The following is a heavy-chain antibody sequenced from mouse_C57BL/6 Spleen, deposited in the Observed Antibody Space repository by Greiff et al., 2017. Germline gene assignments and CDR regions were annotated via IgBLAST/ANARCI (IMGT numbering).Heavy chain of an antibody. CDR3: ANNDYDFYYYAMDY. V-gene: IGHV3-6*01. D-gene: IGHD2-4*01. J-gene: IGHJ4*01. CDR1: GYSITSGYY. CDR2: ISYDGSN. Sequence: VQLKQSGPGLVKPSQSLSLTCSVTGYSITSGYYWNWIRQFPGNKLEWMGYISYDGSNNYNPSLKNRITITRDTSKNQFFLKLNSVTTEDTATYYCANNDYDFYYYAMDYWGQGTSVTVSS.